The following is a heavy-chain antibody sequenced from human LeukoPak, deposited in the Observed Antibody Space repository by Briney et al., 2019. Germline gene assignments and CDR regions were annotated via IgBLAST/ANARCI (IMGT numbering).Heavy chain of an antibody. CDR2: ISGSGGST. J-gene: IGHJ6*03. CDR1: GFTFSSYA. CDR3: ARGPHRSYTERYYYYMDV. D-gene: IGHD3-3*01. V-gene: IGHV3-23*01. Sequence: PGGSLRLSCAASGFTFSSYAMSWVRQAPGKGLEWVSAISGSGGSTYYADSVKGRFTISRDNSKNTLYLQMNSLRAEDTAVYYCARGPHRSYTERYYYYMDVWGKGTTVTVSS.